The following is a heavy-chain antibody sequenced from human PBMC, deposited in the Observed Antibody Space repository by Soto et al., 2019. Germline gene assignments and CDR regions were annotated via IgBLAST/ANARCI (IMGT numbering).Heavy chain of an antibody. Sequence: SETLSLTCTVSGGSISSYYWSWIRQPPWKGLEWIGYIYYSVSTNYNPSLKSRVTISVDTSKNQFSLKLSSVTAADTAVYYCARGIARGDFFDYWGQGTLVTVSS. CDR1: GGSISSYY. J-gene: IGHJ4*02. D-gene: IGHD2-21*02. CDR2: IYYSVST. CDR3: ARGIARGDFFDY. V-gene: IGHV4-59*01.